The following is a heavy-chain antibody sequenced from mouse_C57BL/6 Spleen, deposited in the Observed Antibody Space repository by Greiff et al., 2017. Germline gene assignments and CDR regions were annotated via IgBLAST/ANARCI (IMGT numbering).Heavy chain of an antibody. Sequence: QVQLQQPGAELVKPGASVKLSCKASGYTFTSYWMHWVKQRPGQGLEWIGMIHPNSGSTNYNEKFKSKATLTVDKSSSTAYMQLSSLTSEDSAVXYCAREGDYYSNSFDYWGQGTTLTVSS. D-gene: IGHD2-5*01. CDR2: IHPNSGST. V-gene: IGHV1-64*01. CDR1: GYTFTSYW. CDR3: AREGDYYSNSFDY. J-gene: IGHJ2*01.